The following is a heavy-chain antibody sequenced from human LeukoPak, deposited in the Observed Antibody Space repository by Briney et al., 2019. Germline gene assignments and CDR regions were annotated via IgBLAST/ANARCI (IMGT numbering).Heavy chain of an antibody. V-gene: IGHV3-23*01. CDR3: AKRRSRNTGPFEY. CDR2: SSGDNT. J-gene: IGHJ4*02. Sequence: GGSLILSCVASGFTISSDAMTWVRQAPGEGLEWLSASSGDNTYYRDSVRGGFTISSDDSKNVLYLQMNSLRDEDTAMYYCAKRRSRNTGPFEYWGQGTLVTVSP. CDR1: GFTISSDA. D-gene: IGHD1-14*01.